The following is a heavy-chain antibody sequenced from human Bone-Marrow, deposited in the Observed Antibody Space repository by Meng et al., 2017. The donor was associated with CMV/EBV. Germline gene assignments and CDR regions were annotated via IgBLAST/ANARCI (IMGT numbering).Heavy chain of an antibody. V-gene: IGHV4-59*01. CDR3: ARIRGVRGVVYRTSVQGWFDP. J-gene: IGHJ5*02. CDR1: GGSISSYY. CDR2: IYYSGST. D-gene: IGHD3-10*01. Sequence: SETLSLTCTVSGGSISSYYWSWIRQPPGKGLEWIGYIYYSGSTNYNPSLKSRVTISVDTSKNQFSLKLSSVTAADTAVYYCARIRGVRGVVYRTSVQGWFDPWGQGTLVTVSS.